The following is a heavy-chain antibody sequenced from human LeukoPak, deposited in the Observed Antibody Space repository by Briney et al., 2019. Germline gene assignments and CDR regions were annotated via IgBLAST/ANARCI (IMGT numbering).Heavy chain of an antibody. Sequence: GGSLRLSCAASGFTSSSYAMSWVRQAPGKGLEWVSAISGSGGSTYYADSVKGRFTSSRDNSKNTLYLQMNSLRAEDTAVYYCAREGYCSSTSCYGRYYYYGMDVWGQGTTVTVSS. CDR3: AREGYCSSTSCYGRYYYYGMDV. D-gene: IGHD2-2*01. CDR2: ISGSGGST. V-gene: IGHV3-23*01. J-gene: IGHJ6*02. CDR1: GFTSSSYA.